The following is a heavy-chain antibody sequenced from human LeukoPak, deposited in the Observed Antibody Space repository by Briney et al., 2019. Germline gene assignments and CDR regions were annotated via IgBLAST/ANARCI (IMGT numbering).Heavy chain of an antibody. CDR2: ITGSGGST. CDR3: AELGITMIGGV. V-gene: IGHV3-23*01. CDR1: GFTFINYG. J-gene: IGHJ6*04. Sequence: QSGGSLRLSCAASGFTFINYGMNWVRQAPGKGLEWVSGITGSGGSTYYADSVKGRFTISRDNAKNSLYLQMNSLRAEDTAVYYCAELGITMIGGVWGKGTTVTISS. D-gene: IGHD3-10*02.